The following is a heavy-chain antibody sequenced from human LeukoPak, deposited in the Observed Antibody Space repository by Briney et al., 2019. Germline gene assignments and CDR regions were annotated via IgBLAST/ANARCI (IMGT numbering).Heavy chain of an antibody. CDR2: IYHSGST. J-gene: IGHJ6*03. CDR3: ARGFGGYDYYYYYMDV. V-gene: IGHV4-4*02. Sequence: SGTLSLTCAVSGGSISSSNWWSWVRQPPGKGLEWIGEIYHSGSTNYNPSLKSRVTISVDKSKNQFSLKLSSVTAADTAVYYCARGFGGYDYYYYYMDVWGKGTMVTVSS. CDR1: GGSISSSNW. D-gene: IGHD5-12*01.